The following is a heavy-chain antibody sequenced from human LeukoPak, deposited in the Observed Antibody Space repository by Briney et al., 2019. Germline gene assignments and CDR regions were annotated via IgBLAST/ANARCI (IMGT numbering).Heavy chain of an antibody. J-gene: IGHJ4*02. CDR1: SYSPSSGPY. D-gene: IGHD1-1*01. CDR3: ATKNGRRVDY. CDR2: IYHSGGT. Sequence: SETLSPTSVLASYSPSSGPYWGGMRQPPGKGLEWIGSIYHSGGTRYNPSLKSRVITSVDTSKNQFSLKLTSVTAADTAVYYCATKNGRRVDYWGQGTLVTVSS. V-gene: IGHV4-38-2*01.